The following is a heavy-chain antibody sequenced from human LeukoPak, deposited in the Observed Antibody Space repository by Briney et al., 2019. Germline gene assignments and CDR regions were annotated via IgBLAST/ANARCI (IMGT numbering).Heavy chain of an antibody. V-gene: IGHV3-48*01. Sequence: PGGSLRLSCAASGFTFSSYSMNWVRQAPGKGLEWVSYISSSSSTIYYADSVKGRFTISRDNAKNSLYLQMNSLRAEDTAVYYCARELLTVLLWFGESDDAFDIWGQGTMVTVSS. D-gene: IGHD3-10*01. CDR1: GFTFSSYS. CDR2: ISSSSSTI. CDR3: ARELLTVLLWFGESDDAFDI. J-gene: IGHJ3*02.